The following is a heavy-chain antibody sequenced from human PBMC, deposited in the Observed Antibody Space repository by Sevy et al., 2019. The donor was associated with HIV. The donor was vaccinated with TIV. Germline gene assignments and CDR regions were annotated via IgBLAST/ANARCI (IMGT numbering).Heavy chain of an antibody. V-gene: IGHV4-59*12. Sequence: SETLSLTCTVSGGSISSYYWSWIRQPPGKGLEWIGYIYYSGSTNYNPSLKSRVTISVDTSKNQFSLKLSSVTAADTAVYYCARLTYDYVWGSYRDRWFDPSGQRTLVTVSS. J-gene: IGHJ5*02. CDR2: IYYSGST. CDR3: ARLTYDYVWGSYRDRWFDP. D-gene: IGHD3-16*02. CDR1: GGSISSYY.